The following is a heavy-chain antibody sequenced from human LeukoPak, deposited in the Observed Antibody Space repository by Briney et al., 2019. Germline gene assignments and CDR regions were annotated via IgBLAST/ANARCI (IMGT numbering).Heavy chain of an antibody. CDR2: ILYDGSEK. J-gene: IGHJ4*02. Sequence: AGGSLRLSCAASGFTFSTYGMHWVRQAPGKGLEWVAVILYDGSEKYYADSVKGRFTISRDNSKNTLYLQMNSLRVEDTALYYCARRAPSHDFDDWGQGTLVTVSS. V-gene: IGHV3-30*03. CDR1: GFTFSTYG. CDR3: ARRAPSHDFDD.